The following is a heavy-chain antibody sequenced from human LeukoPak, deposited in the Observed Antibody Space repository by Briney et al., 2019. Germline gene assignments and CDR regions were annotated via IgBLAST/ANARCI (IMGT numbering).Heavy chain of an antibody. V-gene: IGHV3-21*01. CDR2: ISSSSSYI. CDR3: AREFFDVPAPFDY. D-gene: IGHD2-2*01. Sequence: PGGSLRLSCAASGFTFSSYSMNWVRQAPGKGPEWVSSISSSSSYIYYADSVKGRFTISRDNAKNSLYLQMNSLRAEDTAVYYCAREFFDVPAPFDYWGQGTLVTVSS. CDR1: GFTFSSYS. J-gene: IGHJ4*02.